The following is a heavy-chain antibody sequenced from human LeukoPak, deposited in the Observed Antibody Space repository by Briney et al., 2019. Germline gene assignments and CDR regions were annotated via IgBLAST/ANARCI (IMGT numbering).Heavy chain of an antibody. D-gene: IGHD3-10*01. J-gene: IGHJ6*04. CDR3: ARDRERITMVRGVIYWVYYYYGMDV. V-gene: IGHV1-46*01. Sequence: ASVKVSCKASGYTFTSYYMHWARQAPGQGLEWMGVINPSGGSTSYAQKFQGRVTMTRDTSTSTVYMELSSLRSEDTAVYYCARDRERITMVRGVIYWVYYYYGMDVWGKGTTVTVSS. CDR1: GYTFTSYY. CDR2: INPSGGST.